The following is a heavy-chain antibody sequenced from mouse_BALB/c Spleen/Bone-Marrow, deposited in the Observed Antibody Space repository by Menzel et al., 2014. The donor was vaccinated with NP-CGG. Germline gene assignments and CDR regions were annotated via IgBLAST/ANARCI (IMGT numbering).Heavy chain of an antibody. D-gene: IGHD2-1*01. Sequence: ESGAELVKPGASVKLSCKASGYTFTSYYMYWVKQRPGQGLEWIGEINPSNGGTNFNEKSKSKATLTVDKSSSTAYMQLSSLTSEDSAVYYCTRSYYGNYFDVWGAGTTVTVSS. J-gene: IGHJ1*01. CDR1: GYTFTSYY. V-gene: IGHV1S81*02. CDR2: INPSNGGT. CDR3: TRSYYGNYFDV.